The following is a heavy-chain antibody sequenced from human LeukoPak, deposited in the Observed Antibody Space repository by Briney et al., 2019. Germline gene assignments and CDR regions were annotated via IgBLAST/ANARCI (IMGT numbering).Heavy chain of an antibody. V-gene: IGHV3-30-3*01. J-gene: IGHJ4*02. D-gene: IGHD3-22*01. Sequence: GRSLRLSCAASGFTFSTYAMHWVRQAPGEGLEWVAVISYDGTNKYYADSVKGRFTISRDNSKNTLYLQMNNLRAEDTAVYYCARDVATYYDSSGYLDYWGQGTLVTVSS. CDR3: ARDVATYYDSSGYLDY. CDR2: ISYDGTNK. CDR1: GFTFSTYA.